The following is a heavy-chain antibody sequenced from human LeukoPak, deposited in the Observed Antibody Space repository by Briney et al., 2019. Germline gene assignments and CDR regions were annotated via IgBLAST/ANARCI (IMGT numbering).Heavy chain of an antibody. D-gene: IGHD1-14*01. Sequence: ASVKVSCKASGYTFTGYYIHWVRQAPGQGLEWMVCITPHNGGTNYAQKFQGGVTMTRDTSISTAYMELSRLRSDDTAVYYCARTKNLYPGWFDPWGQGTLVTVSS. CDR1: GYTFTGYY. CDR3: ARTKNLYPGWFDP. V-gene: IGHV1-2*02. J-gene: IGHJ5*02. CDR2: ITPHNGGT.